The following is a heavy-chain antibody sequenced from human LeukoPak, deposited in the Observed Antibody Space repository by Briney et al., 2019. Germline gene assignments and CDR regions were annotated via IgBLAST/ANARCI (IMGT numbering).Heavy chain of an antibody. V-gene: IGHV3-7*01. D-gene: IGHD5-12*01. Sequence: PGGSLRLSCAASGFTLSRYWMIWVRQAPGKGLEWVANMKQDGSEKYHVDCVQGRFTISRDNAKNSLSLQMNSLRAEDTAVYYCASIVYSGYDSNDFWGQGTLVTVSS. J-gene: IGHJ4*02. CDR1: GFTLSRYW. CDR2: MKQDGSEK. CDR3: ASIVYSGYDSNDF.